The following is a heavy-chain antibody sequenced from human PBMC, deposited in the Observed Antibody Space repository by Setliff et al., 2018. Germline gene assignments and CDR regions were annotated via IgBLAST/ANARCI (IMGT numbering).Heavy chain of an antibody. CDR1: GGSISSRTYY. CDR2: IFYSGDT. V-gene: IGHV4-61*10. J-gene: IGHJ4*02. CDR3: ARENGYCSGGACYFMFDY. Sequence: SETLSLTCNVSGGSISSRTYYWSWIRQPAGKGLEWIGFIFYSGDTKSNPSLKSRVTMSVDTAKNQFSLELRAVTAADTALYYCARENGYCSGGACYFMFDYWGQGTLVTVSS. D-gene: IGHD2-15*01.